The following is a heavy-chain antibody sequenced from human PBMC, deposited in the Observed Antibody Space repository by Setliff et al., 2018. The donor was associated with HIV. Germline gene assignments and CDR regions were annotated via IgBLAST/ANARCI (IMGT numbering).Heavy chain of an antibody. V-gene: IGHV1-2*06. CDR1: GYTFTAYF. CDR3: ARGRGPSRFDY. CDR2: INPNSGGT. J-gene: IGHJ4*01. Sequence: ASVKVSCKASGYTFTAYFMHWVRQAPGQGLEWMGRINPNSGGTNYAQEFQGRVTMTRDTSITTAYMELSRLRSEDTAIYYCARGRGPSRFDYWGQGTLVTVSS.